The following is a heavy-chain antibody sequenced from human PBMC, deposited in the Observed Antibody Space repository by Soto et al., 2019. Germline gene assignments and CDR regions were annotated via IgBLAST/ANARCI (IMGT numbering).Heavy chain of an antibody. Sequence: QVQLQESGPGLVKPSGTLSLTCAVSGGSISSDDWWTWVRQTPGKGLEWIGEIYHSGTTNYNPSLMSRVTLAVDKAKSQLSLRLDSVTAADTAVYYCARSDCYGVCRGKWLDPWGQGILVTVSS. CDR1: GGSISSDDW. J-gene: IGHJ5*02. V-gene: IGHV4-4*02. D-gene: IGHD2-21*02. CDR2: IYHSGTT. CDR3: ARSDCYGVCRGKWLDP.